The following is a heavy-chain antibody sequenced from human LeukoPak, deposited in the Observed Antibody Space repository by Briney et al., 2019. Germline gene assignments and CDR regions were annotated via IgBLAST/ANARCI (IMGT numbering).Heavy chain of an antibody. CDR1: GFTFSSYW. J-gene: IGHJ3*02. CDR2: ISSDGSSR. Sequence: GGSLRLSFAASGFTFSSYWMHWVRQTPGKGLVWVSRISSDGSSRTYADSVKGRFTISRDNAKNTLYLQMNSLRAEDTAVYYCARELHGLLDVFDIWGQGTMVTVSS. D-gene: IGHD3/OR15-3a*01. V-gene: IGHV3-74*01. CDR3: ARELHGLLDVFDI.